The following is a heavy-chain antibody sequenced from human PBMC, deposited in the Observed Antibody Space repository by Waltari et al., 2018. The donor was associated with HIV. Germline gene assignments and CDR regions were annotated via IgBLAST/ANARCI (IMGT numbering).Heavy chain of an antibody. CDR3: ARRGNNYGDAFDI. J-gene: IGHJ3*02. CDR2: IYPSDSDT. CDR1: GYDFTTYW. Sequence: EVQLVQSGAEVKKPGESLKISCKASGYDFTTYWIGWVRQMPGNGLECMGLIYPSDSDTKYSPSFQGQVTLSADKSINTAYLHWSSLKAPDTAIYYCARRGNNYGDAFDIWGQGTMVNVS. D-gene: IGHD4-17*01. V-gene: IGHV5-51*03.